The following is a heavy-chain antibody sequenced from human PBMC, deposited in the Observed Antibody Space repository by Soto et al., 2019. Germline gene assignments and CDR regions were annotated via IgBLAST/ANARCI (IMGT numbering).Heavy chain of an antibody. J-gene: IGHJ4*02. CDR2: INSDGSTT. V-gene: IGHV3-74*01. CDR3: ARDRSYTTDY. D-gene: IGHD1-26*01. CDR1: GFTFSNSW. Sequence: GGSLRLSCAASGFTFSNSWMHWVRQAPGKGLVWVSYINSDGSTTTYADSVKGRFTISRDNAKNTVYLQITSLTAEDTAVYYCARDRSYTTDYWGQGTLVTVSS.